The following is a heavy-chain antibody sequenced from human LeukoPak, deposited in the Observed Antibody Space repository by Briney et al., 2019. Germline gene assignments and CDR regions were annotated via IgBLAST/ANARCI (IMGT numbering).Heavy chain of an antibody. D-gene: IGHD6-19*01. CDR3: ARDLRVAVAGTGYYYYYMDV. J-gene: IGHJ6*03. Sequence: ASVKVSCKASGYTFTGYYMHWVRQAPGQGLEWMGWINPNSGGTNYAQKFQGRVTVTRDTSISTAYMELSRLRSDDTAVYYCARDLRVAVAGTGYYYYYMDVWGKGTTVTVSS. V-gene: IGHV1-2*02. CDR2: INPNSGGT. CDR1: GYTFTGYY.